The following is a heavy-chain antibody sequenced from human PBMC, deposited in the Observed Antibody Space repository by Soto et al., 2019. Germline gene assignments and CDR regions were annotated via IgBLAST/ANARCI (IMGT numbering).Heavy chain of an antibody. J-gene: IGHJ4*02. CDR2: ISYDGSNK. CDR3: ARDFDIWDY. D-gene: IGHD3-16*01. CDR1: GFTFSSYA. Sequence: GGSLRLSCAASGFTFSSYAMHWVRQAPGKGLEWVAVISYDGSNKYYADSVKGRFTISRDNSKNTLYLQMNSLRAEDTAVYYCARDFDIWDYWGQGTLVTVSS. V-gene: IGHV3-30-3*01.